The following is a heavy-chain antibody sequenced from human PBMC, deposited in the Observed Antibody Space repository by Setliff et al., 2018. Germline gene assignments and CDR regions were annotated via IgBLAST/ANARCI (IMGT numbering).Heavy chain of an antibody. V-gene: IGHV4-59*11. Sequence: SETLSLTCTVSGVSISSHYWSWVRQPPGKGLECIGDIYYTGSTKYNPSLWSRLTMSIDTSKKQFSLRLTSVSAADTAVYYCARLRKSTPHWYFELWGRGTLVTVSS. CDR2: IYYTGST. CDR3: ARLRKSTPHWYFEL. CDR1: GVSISSHY. J-gene: IGHJ2*01.